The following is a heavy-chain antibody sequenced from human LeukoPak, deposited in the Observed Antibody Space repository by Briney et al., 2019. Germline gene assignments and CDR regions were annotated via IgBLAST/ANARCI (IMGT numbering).Heavy chain of an antibody. D-gene: IGHD6-13*01. CDR2: INHSGST. Sequence: SETLSLTCAVYGGSFSGYYWSWIRQPPGKGLEWIGEINHSGSTNYNPSLKSRVTISVDTSKNQFSLKLSSVTAADTAVYYCASSAAADFYYFDYWGQGTLVTVSS. CDR1: GGSFSGYY. CDR3: ASSAAADFYYFDY. V-gene: IGHV4-34*01. J-gene: IGHJ4*02.